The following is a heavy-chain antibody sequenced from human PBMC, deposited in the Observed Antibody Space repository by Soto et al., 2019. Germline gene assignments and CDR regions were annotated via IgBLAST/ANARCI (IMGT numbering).Heavy chain of an antibody. CDR1: GGSVNTAPYY. V-gene: IGHV4-61*01. Sequence: SETLSLTCTVSGGSVNTAPYYWSWIRQPPGKGLEWIGYIYYSGSTNYNPSLKSRVSISLDMSKNQFSLNLSSVTAADTAVYYCARDHHSLYDTSGYYPYFDYWGQGTLVTVSS. CDR3: ARDHHSLYDTSGYYPYFDY. CDR2: IYYSGST. D-gene: IGHD3-22*01. J-gene: IGHJ4*02.